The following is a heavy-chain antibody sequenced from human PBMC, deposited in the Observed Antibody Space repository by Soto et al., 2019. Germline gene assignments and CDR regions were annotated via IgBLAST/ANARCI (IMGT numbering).Heavy chain of an antibody. CDR2: ISGSGGST. CDR1: GFTFSSYA. V-gene: IGHV3-23*01. Sequence: GGSLRLSCAASGFTFSSYAMSWVRQAPGKGLEWVSAISGSGGSTYYADSVKGRFTISRDNSKNTLYLQMNSLRAEDTAVYYCAKGVLRYFDLRLGGLYFQHWGQGTLVTVSS. J-gene: IGHJ1*01. D-gene: IGHD3-9*01. CDR3: AKGVLRYFDLRLGGLYFQH.